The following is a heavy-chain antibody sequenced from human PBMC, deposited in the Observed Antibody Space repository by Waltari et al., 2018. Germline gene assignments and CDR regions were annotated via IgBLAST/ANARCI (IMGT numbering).Heavy chain of an antibody. J-gene: IGHJ5*02. CDR2: IIPILGIA. CDR1: GGTFSSYA. CDR3: ASLPSYYYDSSGPRYWFDP. D-gene: IGHD3-22*01. Sequence: QVQLVQSGAEVKKPGSSVKVACKASGGTFSSYAISWVRHAPGQGLEWMGGIIPILGIANYAQKFQGRVTITADKSTSTAYMELSSLRSEDTAVYYCASLPSYYYDSSGPRYWFDPWGQGTLVTVSS. V-gene: IGHV1-69*10.